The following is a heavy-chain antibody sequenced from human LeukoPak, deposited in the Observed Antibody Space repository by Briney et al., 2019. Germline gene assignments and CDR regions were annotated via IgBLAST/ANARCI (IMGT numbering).Heavy chain of an antibody. V-gene: IGHV3-23*01. CDR3: ARAQGALDY. J-gene: IGHJ4*02. CDR1: GFTITTYA. CDR2: IGGGGTE. D-gene: IGHD1-26*01. Sequence: PGGSLRLSCEASGFTITTYAVNWVRQAPGKGLEWVSGIGGGGTEYYADSVKGRFIISSDNSQNLVHLQMNSLTVEDTAVYYCARAQGALDYWGQGTLVTVSS.